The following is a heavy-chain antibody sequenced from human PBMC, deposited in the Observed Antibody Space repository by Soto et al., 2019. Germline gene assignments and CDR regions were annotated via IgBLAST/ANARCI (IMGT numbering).Heavy chain of an antibody. V-gene: IGHV3-21*01. D-gene: IGHD3-16*02. Sequence: EVQLVESGGGLVKPGGALRLYCAASGFTFSSYTMNWVRQAPGKGLEWVSSISSSTSFIYYADAVKGRFPISRDNAKNSLYLQMNSLRAEDTAVYYCARDQRYTPDYWGQGTLVTVSS. CDR1: GFTFSSYT. J-gene: IGHJ4*02. CDR3: ARDQRYTPDY. CDR2: ISSSTSFI.